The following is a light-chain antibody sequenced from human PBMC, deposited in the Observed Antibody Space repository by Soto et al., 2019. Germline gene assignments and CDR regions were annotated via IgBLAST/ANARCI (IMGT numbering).Light chain of an antibody. CDR3: QHYNSYRMGIT. CDR1: QSISSW. CDR2: DAS. V-gene: IGKV1-5*01. J-gene: IGKJ5*01. Sequence: DVQMTQSTSTLSASVGDRVTITCRASQSISSWLAWYQQKPGKAPKLLIYDASSLESGVPSGFSGSGSGTEFTLTISSLQPDDFATYYCQHYNSYRMGITFGQGTRPEN.